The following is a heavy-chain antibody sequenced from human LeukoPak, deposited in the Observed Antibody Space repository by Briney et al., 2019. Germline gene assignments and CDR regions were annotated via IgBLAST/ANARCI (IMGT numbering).Heavy chain of an antibody. J-gene: IGHJ6*03. CDR1: GYTFTDYY. CDR3: ARDWVGMIPNYYYMHV. CDR2: INPNSGGT. D-gene: IGHD3-22*01. V-gene: IGHV1-2*02. Sequence: ASVKVSCKASGYTFTDYYMHWVRQAPGQGLEWMGWINPNSGGTNYAQKFQGRVTMTRDTSISTAYMELSRLRSDDTAVYYCARDWVGMIPNYYYMHVWGKGTTVTVSS.